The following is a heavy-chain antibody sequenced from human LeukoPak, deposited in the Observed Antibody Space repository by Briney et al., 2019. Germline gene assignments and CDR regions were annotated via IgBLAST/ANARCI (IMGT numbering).Heavy chain of an antibody. CDR3: ARDRAMVRGVIDY. Sequence: PSETLSLTCTVSGGSISSSSYYWGWIRQPPGKGLEWIGSIYYSGSTYYNPSLKSRVTISVDTSKNQFSLELSSVTAADTAVYYCARDRAMVRGVIDYWGQGTLVTVSS. V-gene: IGHV4-39*07. CDR2: IYYSGST. CDR1: GGSISSSSYY. D-gene: IGHD3-10*01. J-gene: IGHJ4*02.